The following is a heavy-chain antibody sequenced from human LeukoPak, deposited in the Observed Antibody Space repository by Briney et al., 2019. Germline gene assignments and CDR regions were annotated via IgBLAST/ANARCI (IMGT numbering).Heavy chain of an antibody. Sequence: GASVTVSCKASGHTFTVYYIHWVRQAAGQGLEWRGWIHPGTGDTNYAQRFQGRVTVTRDTSITTAYMELSSLKSDDTAVYYCASYASGYNWLKAWGQGTLVTVSS. D-gene: IGHD3-10*01. J-gene: IGHJ5*02. V-gene: IGHV1-2*02. CDR1: GHTFTVYY. CDR3: ASYASGYNWLKA. CDR2: IHPGTGDT.